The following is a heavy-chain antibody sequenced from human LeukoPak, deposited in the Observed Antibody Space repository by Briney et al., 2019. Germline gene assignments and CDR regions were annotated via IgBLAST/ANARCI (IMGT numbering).Heavy chain of an antibody. J-gene: IGHJ3*02. V-gene: IGHV3-23*01. CDR3: ARDPQPTPHGKYDFWSGYGSDAFDI. Sequence: PGGSLRLSCAASGFPFSTYAMSWGRQAPGKGLEWVSVISGSGGNTNYADSVKGRFTISRDNAKNSLYLQMNSLRAEDTAVYYCARDPQPTPHGKYDFWSGYGSDAFDIWGQGTMVTVSS. CDR1: GFPFSTYA. CDR2: ISGSGGNT. D-gene: IGHD3-3*01.